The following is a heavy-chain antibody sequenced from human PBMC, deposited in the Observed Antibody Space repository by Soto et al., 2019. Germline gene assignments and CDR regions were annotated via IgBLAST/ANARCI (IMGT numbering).Heavy chain of an antibody. D-gene: IGHD2-2*01. V-gene: IGHV3-7*04. CDR2: IKEDGSVT. Sequence: PGGSLRLSCAASGFIFSNYWMNWVRQTPGKGLEWVASIKEDGSVTSYVDSVKGRFTISRDNGKNSLYLQMHSLRAEDTAVYYCARAVGSSSAFWGQGTLVTVSS. CDR1: GFIFSNYW. J-gene: IGHJ4*02. CDR3: ARAVGSSSAF.